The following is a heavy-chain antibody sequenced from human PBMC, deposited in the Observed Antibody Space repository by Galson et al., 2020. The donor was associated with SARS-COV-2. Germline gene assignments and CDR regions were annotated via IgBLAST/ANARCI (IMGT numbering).Heavy chain of an antibody. Sequence: GESLKISCQDSGYTFTTYWIAWVRQMPGKGLEWMGIIYPGDSDTRYSPSFQGQVTISADKSINTAYLQWSSLRASDTAIYYCARQGGGTYGNMGPYYYYGLDVWGQGTTVTVSS. V-gene: IGHV5-51*01. CDR3: ARQGGGTYGNMGPYYYYGLDV. CDR2: IYPGDSDT. J-gene: IGHJ6*02. D-gene: IGHD4-17*01. CDR1: GYTFTTYW.